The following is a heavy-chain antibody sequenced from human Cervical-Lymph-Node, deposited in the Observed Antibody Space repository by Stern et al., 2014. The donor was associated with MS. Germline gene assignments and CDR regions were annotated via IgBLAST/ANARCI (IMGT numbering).Heavy chain of an antibody. V-gene: IGHV7-4-1*02. D-gene: IGHD2-2*01. CDR3: ARVKPAAMLDY. Sequence: QVQLVQSGSELKKPGASVKVSCKASGYTFTRNAMNWVRPAPGQRLEWKGWINTNTGNTTYAQGFTGRLVFSLDTSVSTAYLQISSLKAEDTAIYYCARVKPAAMLDYWGQGTLVTVSS. CDR2: INTNTGNT. CDR1: GYTFTRNA. J-gene: IGHJ4*02.